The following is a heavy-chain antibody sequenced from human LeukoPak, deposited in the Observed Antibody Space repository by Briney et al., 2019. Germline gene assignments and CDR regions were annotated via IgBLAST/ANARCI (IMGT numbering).Heavy chain of an antibody. D-gene: IGHD1-26*01. CDR2: IIPICGTE. CDR1: GCTHGNYA. Sequence: SVKVSCKASGCTHGNYAISWVRQAPGQGLEWVGGIIPICGTENYAHKFQGRVTITTDKSTHTPYLQLNSLRSEDTAVYYCSSSAEGGSYRKHNGFDLWGQGTLVTVSS. J-gene: IGHJ5*02. V-gene: IGHV1-69*05. CDR3: SSSAEGGSYRKHNGFDL.